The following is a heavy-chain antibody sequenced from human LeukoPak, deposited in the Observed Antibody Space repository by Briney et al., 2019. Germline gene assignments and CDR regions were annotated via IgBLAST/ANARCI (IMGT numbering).Heavy chain of an antibody. J-gene: IGHJ4*02. Sequence: SETLSLTCTVSGGSISSYYWSWIRQPPGKGLEWIGYIYYSGSTNYNPSLKSRVTISVDTSKNQFSLKLSSVTAADTAVYYCARRSPGIAVAGAGFDYWGQGTLVTVSS. CDR3: ARRSPGIAVAGAGFDY. D-gene: IGHD6-19*01. CDR1: GGSISSYY. CDR2: IYYSGST. V-gene: IGHV4-59*12.